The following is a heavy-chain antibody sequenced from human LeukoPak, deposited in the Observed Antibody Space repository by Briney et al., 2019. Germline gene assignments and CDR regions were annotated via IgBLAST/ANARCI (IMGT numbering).Heavy chain of an antibody. V-gene: IGHV3-21*01. Sequence: PGGSLRLSCAASGFTFSSYSMNWVRQAPGKGLEWVSSISSSSSYIYYADSVKGRFTISRDNAKNSLYLQMNSLGAEDTAVYYCARVSIAAAPYYMDVWGKGTTVTVSS. CDR1: GFTFSSYS. CDR2: ISSSSSYI. CDR3: ARVSIAAAPYYMDV. D-gene: IGHD6-13*01. J-gene: IGHJ6*03.